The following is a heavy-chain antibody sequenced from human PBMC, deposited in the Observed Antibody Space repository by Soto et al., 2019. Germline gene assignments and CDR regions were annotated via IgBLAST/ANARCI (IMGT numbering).Heavy chain of an antibody. V-gene: IGHV3-30-3*01. CDR3: ARDLGSGWYFDY. D-gene: IGHD6-19*01. CDR2: ISYDGSNK. CDR1: GFTFSSYA. Sequence: QVQLVESGGGVVQPGRSLRLSCAASGFTFSSYAMYWVRQAPGKGLEWVAVISYDGSNKYYADSVKGRFTISRDNSKNTLYLQMNSLRAEDTAVYYCARDLGSGWYFDYWGQGTLVTVSS. J-gene: IGHJ4*02.